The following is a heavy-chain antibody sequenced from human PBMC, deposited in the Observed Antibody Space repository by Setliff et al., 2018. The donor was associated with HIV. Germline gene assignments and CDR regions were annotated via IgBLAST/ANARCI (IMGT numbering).Heavy chain of an antibody. CDR3: ARDNAYYYGSGSHRYYAMDV. Sequence: PSETLSLTCTVSGGSISTSSSYWGWIRQPPGKGLEWIGSIYYSGNTYFSPSLKSRITISVDTSKNQFSLNLFSVTAADTAVYYCARDNAYYYGSGSHRYYAMDVWGRGTTVTVSS. J-gene: IGHJ6*02. D-gene: IGHD3-10*01. V-gene: IGHV4-39*07. CDR1: GGSISTSSSY. CDR2: IYYSGNT.